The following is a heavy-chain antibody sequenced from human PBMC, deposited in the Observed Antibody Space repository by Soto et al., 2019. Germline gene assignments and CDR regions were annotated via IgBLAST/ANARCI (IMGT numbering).Heavy chain of an antibody. V-gene: IGHV4-4*07. CDR1: GGSISSYY. CDR2: IYTSGST. D-gene: IGHD3-10*01. J-gene: IGHJ6*02. CDR3: ARDLEGYGSGSYYNNINYYYYGKDV. Sequence: SETLSLTCTVSGGSISSYYWSWIRQPAGKGLEWIGCIYTSGSTNYNPSLKSRVTMSVDTSKNQFSLKLSSVTAADTAVYYCARDLEGYGSGSYYNNINYYYYGKDVWGQVTTVTVSS.